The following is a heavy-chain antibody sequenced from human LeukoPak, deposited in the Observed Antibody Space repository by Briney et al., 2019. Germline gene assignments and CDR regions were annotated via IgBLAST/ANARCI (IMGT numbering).Heavy chain of an antibody. CDR2: ISGSGGST. J-gene: IGHJ4*02. D-gene: IGHD3-10*01. CDR3: AKEKTLVLLWFGESAGTYYFDY. V-gene: IGHV3-23*01. Sequence: GGSLRLSCAASGFTFSSYAMSWVRQAPGRGLEWVSAISGSGGSTYYADSVKGRFTISRDNSKNTLYLQMNSLRAEDTAVYYCAKEKTLVLLWFGESAGTYYFDYWGQGTLVTVSS. CDR1: GFTFSSYA.